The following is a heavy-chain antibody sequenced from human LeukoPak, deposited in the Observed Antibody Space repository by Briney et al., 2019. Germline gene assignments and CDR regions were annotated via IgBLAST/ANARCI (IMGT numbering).Heavy chain of an antibody. V-gene: IGHV4-39*07. D-gene: IGHD1-1*01. CDR2: LYYSGST. Sequence: SETLSLTCTVSGGSTSSSSYYWGWIRQPPGKGLEWIGSLYYSGSTYYNPSLKSRVTISVDTSKNQFSLKLSSVTAADTAVYYCARSRYNWNGYFDYWGQGTLVTVSS. CDR3: ARSRYNWNGYFDY. J-gene: IGHJ4*02. CDR1: GGSTSSSSYY.